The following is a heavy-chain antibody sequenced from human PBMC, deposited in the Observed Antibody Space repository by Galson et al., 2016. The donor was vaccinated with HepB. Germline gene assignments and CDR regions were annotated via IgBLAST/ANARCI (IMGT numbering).Heavy chain of an antibody. J-gene: IGHJ6*02. D-gene: IGHD1-14*01. Sequence: SLRLSCAASGFTFSDYYMHRIRQAPGKGLEWVSYISSSGSYIYYADSVKGRFTISRDNAKNSLYLQMNSLRDEDTAVYYCARDGGGTGGYYCYAMDVWGQGTTVTVSS. CDR2: ISSSGSYI. CDR3: ARDGGGTGGYYCYAMDV. V-gene: IGHV3-11*04. CDR1: GFTFSDYY.